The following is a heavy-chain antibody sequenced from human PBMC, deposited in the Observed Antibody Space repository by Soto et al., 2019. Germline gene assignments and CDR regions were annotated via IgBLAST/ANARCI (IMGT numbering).Heavy chain of an antibody. CDR3: ARESWRYCSGGSCYTPASPDYYYYGMDV. CDR2: INHSGST. D-gene: IGHD2-15*01. Sequence: QVQLQQWGAGLLKPSETLSLTCAVYGGSFSGYYWSWIRQPPGKGLEWIGEINHSGSTNYNPSLKSRVTISVDTSKNQFSLKLSSVTAADTAVYYCARESWRYCSGGSCYTPASPDYYYYGMDVWGQGTTVTVSS. CDR1: GGSFSGYY. J-gene: IGHJ6*02. V-gene: IGHV4-34*01.